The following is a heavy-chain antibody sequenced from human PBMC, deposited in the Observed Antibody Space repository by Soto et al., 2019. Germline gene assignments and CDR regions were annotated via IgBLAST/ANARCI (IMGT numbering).Heavy chain of an antibody. CDR3: ASRERVGAFDV. CDR1: GDTFSSYA. D-gene: IGHD1-26*01. CDR2: IIPILGSA. V-gene: IGHV1-69*01. Sequence: QVQLVQSGAEVKRPGSSVKVSCTASGDTFSSYAISWVRQATGQGLEWMGGIIPILGSAYYAQKFQDRLTMIADASKSTTYMELSSLTSDDAAVYYCASRERVGAFDVWGQGTLVAVSS. J-gene: IGHJ3*01.